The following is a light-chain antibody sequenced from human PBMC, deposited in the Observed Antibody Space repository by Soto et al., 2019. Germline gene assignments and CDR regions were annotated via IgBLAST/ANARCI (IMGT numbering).Light chain of an antibody. CDR2: DGS. Sequence: DIQVTQSPSTLSASVGDRVTMTCRASQNIIRWLAWYQQKPGKASRLLIYDGSSLESGVPSRFSGSGSGTEFTLTISSLQPDDFATYYCQQYNAYSVTFGGGTKVDIK. J-gene: IGKJ4*01. V-gene: IGKV1-5*01. CDR3: QQYNAYSVT. CDR1: QNIIRW.